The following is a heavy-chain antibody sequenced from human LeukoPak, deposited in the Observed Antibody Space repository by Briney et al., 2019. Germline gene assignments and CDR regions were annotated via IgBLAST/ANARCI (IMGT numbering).Heavy chain of an antibody. CDR1: GGSISPYF. D-gene: IGHD6-13*01. CDR2: IYYSGST. J-gene: IGHJ5*02. CDR3: ARHNSSSYLVTFDP. V-gene: IGHV4-59*08. Sequence: PSETLSLTCTVSGGSISPYFWSWIRQPPGKGLEWIGSIYYSGSTNYNPPLKSRVTISVDTSKSQFSLKLSSVTAADTAVYYCARHNSSSYLVTFDPWGQGTLVTVSS.